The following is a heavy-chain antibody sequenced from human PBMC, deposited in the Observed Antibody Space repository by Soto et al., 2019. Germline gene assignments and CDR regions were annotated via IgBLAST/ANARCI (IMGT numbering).Heavy chain of an antibody. CDR2: INDSAST. D-gene: IGHD7-27*01. J-gene: IGHJ4*02. V-gene: IGHV4-34*01. Sequence: QVQLQQWGAGLLKPSETLSLTCAVYGGSFSGYYWNWIRQPPGKGLEWIGEINDSASTNYNTSLRSRVTISVDTSKNQFSLQLSSVTAADTAVYYCARGWGRIFDYWGQGTRVTVSS. CDR3: ARGWGRIFDY. CDR1: GGSFSGYY.